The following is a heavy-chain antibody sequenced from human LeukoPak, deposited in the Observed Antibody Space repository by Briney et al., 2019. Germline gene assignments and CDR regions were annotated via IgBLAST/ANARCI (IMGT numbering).Heavy chain of an antibody. J-gene: IGHJ5*02. V-gene: IGHV1-46*01. CDR3: ARDNSVGDYAWWFDP. CDR2: INPSGGST. D-gene: IGHD1-26*01. Sequence: ASVKVSCKASGYTFISYYMHWVRQAPGQGLEWMGIINPSGGSTSYAQKFQGRVTMTRDTSTSTVYMELSSLRSEDTAVYFCARDNSVGDYAWWFDPWGQGTLVTVSS. CDR1: GYTFISYY.